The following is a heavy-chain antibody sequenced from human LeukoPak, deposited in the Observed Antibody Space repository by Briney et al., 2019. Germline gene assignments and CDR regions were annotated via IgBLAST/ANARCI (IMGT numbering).Heavy chain of an antibody. CDR1: GYTFTSYD. V-gene: IGHV7-4-1*02. CDR2: INTNTGNP. J-gene: IGHJ4*02. D-gene: IGHD2-2*02. Sequence: ASVKVSCKASGYTFTSYDINWVRQAPGQGLEWMGWINTNTGNPTYAQGFTGRFVFSLDTSVSTAYLQISSLKAEDTAVYYCARDPGYCSSTSCYTKPLDYWGQGTLVTVSS. CDR3: ARDPGYCSSTSCYTKPLDY.